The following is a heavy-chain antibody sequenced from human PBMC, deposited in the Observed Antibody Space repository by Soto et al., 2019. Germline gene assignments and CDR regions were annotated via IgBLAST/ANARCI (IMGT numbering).Heavy chain of an antibody. CDR3: AREICIGSSGWSHYDYYGMDV. Sequence: GASVKVSCKASGYTFTSYGISWVRQAPGQGLEWMGWISAYNGNTNYAQKLQGRVTMTTHTSTSTAYMALRSLRSEDTAVYYCAREICIGSSGWSHYDYYGMDVWGQGTTVTVSS. V-gene: IGHV1-18*04. D-gene: IGHD6-19*01. CDR2: ISAYNGNT. J-gene: IGHJ6*02. CDR1: GYTFTSYG.